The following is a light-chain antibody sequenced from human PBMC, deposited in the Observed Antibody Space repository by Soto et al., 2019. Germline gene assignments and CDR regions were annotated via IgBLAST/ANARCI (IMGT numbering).Light chain of an antibody. V-gene: IGKV3-20*01. CDR2: GAS. CDR1: QSVSSSY. J-gene: IGKJ5*01. Sequence: EIVLTQSPGTLSLSPGERATLSCRASQSVSSSYLAWYQQKPGQAPRLLIYGASSRGTGIPDRFSGSGSGTDFTLTISRLEPEDFAVYYCQQYGSSPETFGQGTRLEIK. CDR3: QQYGSSPET.